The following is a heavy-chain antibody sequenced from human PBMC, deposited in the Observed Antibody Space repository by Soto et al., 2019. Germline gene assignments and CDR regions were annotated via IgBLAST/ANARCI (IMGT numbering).Heavy chain of an antibody. D-gene: IGHD1-26*01. CDR2: ISGLGGSI. CDR3: SKSNGDTWERYFFDF. V-gene: IGHV3-23*01. Sequence: EVQLLESGGGLVQPGGSLRLSCAASGFTFSSFSLSWVRQAPGKGLEWVSGISGLGGSIYYADYVKGRFTISRDNSKNTLYLQMNSLRAEDTAVYYCSKSNGDTWERYFFDFWGQGTLVTVSS. CDR1: GFTFSSFS. J-gene: IGHJ4*02.